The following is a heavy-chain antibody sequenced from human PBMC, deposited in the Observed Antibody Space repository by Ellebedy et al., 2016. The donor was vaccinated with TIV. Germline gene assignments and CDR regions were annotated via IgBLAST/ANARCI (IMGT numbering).Heavy chain of an antibody. V-gene: IGHV3-21*03. Sequence: GESLKISCAASGFTFSSYGMHWVRQAPGKGLEWVSSISSSSSYIYYADSVKGRFTISRDNSKNTLYLQMNSLRAEDTAVYYCAKDDYGDYGGSFDIWGQGTMVTVYS. CDR1: GFTFSSYG. CDR2: ISSSSSYI. D-gene: IGHD4-17*01. J-gene: IGHJ3*02. CDR3: AKDDYGDYGGSFDI.